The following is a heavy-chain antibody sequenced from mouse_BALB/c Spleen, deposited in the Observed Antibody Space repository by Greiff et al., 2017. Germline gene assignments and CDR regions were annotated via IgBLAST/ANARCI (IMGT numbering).Heavy chain of an antibody. J-gene: IGHJ4*01. D-gene: IGHD2-3*01. CDR2: ISSGGSYT. CDR3: ARYDLDY. V-gene: IGHV5-9-4*01. Sequence: EVQRVESGGGLVKPGGSLKLSCAASGFTFSSYAMSWVRQSPEKRLEWVAEISSGGSYTYYPDTVTGRFTISRDNAKNTLYLEMSSLRSEDTAMYYCARYDLDYWGQGTSVTVSS. CDR1: GFTFSSYA.